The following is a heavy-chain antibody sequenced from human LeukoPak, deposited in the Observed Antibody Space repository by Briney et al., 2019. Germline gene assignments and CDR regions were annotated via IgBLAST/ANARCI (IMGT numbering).Heavy chain of an antibody. CDR3: ARDGTAAGLYFDL. J-gene: IGHJ4*01. V-gene: IGHV3-7*01. D-gene: IGHD6-13*01. CDR2: IRQDGSEK. Sequence: GGSLRLSCEVSGFTFTDYWMNWVRQAPGKGPDWVASIRQDGSEKTYVDSVKGRFTISRDNTKNSLSLQLNGLRAEDTAVYYCARDGTAAGLYFDLWGQGTLVTVSS. CDR1: GFTFTDYW.